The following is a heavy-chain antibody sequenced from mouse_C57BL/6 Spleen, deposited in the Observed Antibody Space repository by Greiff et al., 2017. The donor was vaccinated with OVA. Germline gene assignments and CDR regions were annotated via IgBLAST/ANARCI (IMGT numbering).Heavy chain of an antibody. CDR2: INPSTGGT. D-gene: IGHD2-4*01. J-gene: IGHJ4*01. CDR1: GYSFTGYY. Sequence: EVQLQQSGPELVKPGASVKISCKASGYSFTGYYMNWVKQSPEKSLEWIGEINPSTGGTTYNQKFKAKATLTVDKSSSTAYMQLKSLTSEDSAVYYCARGLRQGANYAMDYWGQGTSVTVSS. CDR3: ARGLRQGANYAMDY. V-gene: IGHV1-42*01.